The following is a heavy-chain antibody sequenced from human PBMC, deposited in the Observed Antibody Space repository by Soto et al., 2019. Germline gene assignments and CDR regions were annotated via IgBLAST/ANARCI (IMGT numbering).Heavy chain of an antibody. CDR2: IIPIFGTA. Sequence: GASVKVSCKASGGTFSSYAISWVRQAPGPGLEWMGGIIPIFGTANYPQNFQGRVTINADESTSTAYMELSSLRAEDTAVYYCASSWDGSGGYWTETYSYGMDVWGQGTTVTVSS. J-gene: IGHJ6*02. V-gene: IGHV1-69*13. CDR3: ASSWDGSGGYWTETYSYGMDV. CDR1: GGTFSSYA. D-gene: IGHD3-10*01.